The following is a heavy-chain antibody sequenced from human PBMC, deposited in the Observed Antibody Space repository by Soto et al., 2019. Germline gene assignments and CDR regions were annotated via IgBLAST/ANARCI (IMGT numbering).Heavy chain of an antibody. Sequence: QVQLVQSGAEVKKPGSSVKVSCKASGGTFSSYAISWVRQAPGQGLEWMGGIIPIFGTANYAQKFQGRVTITADEPXXXAXXELSSLRSEDTAVYYCARTDRNYYGSGSLPAPFDYWGQGTLVTVSS. CDR2: IIPIFGTA. J-gene: IGHJ4*02. D-gene: IGHD3-10*01. V-gene: IGHV1-69*12. CDR3: ARTDRNYYGSGSLPAPFDY. CDR1: GGTFSSYA.